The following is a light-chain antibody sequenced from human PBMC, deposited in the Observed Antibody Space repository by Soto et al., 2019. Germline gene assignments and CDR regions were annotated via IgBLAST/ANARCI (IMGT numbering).Light chain of an antibody. CDR3: CSYAGSYSWV. J-gene: IGLJ3*02. V-gene: IGLV2-11*01. Sequence: HSALTQPRSVSGSPGQSVTISCTGTSSDVGAYNYVSWYQQHPGKAPKLMIYDVSKRPSGVPDRFSGSKSGNTASLTISGLQAEDEADYYCCSYAGSYSWVFGGGTKVTVL. CDR1: SSDVGAYNY. CDR2: DVS.